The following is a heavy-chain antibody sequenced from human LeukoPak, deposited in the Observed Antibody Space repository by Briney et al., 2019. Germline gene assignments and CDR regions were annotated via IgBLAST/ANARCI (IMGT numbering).Heavy chain of an antibody. Sequence: GGSLRLSCAASGFLFSTYAMNWVRQAPGKGLEWVSSISSSSSYIYHADSVKGRFTISRDNAKNSLYLQMNSLRAEDTAVYYCARDLRLDYWGQGTLVTVSS. CDR2: ISSSSSYI. CDR1: GFLFSTYA. CDR3: ARDLRLDY. J-gene: IGHJ4*02. V-gene: IGHV3-21*01.